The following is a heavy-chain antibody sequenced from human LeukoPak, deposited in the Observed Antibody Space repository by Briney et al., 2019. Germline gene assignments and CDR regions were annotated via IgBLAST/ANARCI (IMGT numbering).Heavy chain of an antibody. CDR2: RVGDGTT. V-gene: IGHV3-69-1*01. J-gene: IGHJ4*02. CDR1: GFSFDTFA. CDR3: ARDLRWAPRQGGERY. Sequence: GGSLRLSCAGSGFSFDTFAMTWVRQAPGKGLEWVSGRVGDGTTYYADSVKGRFTISRDNAKNSLYLQMNSLRAEDTAVYYCARDLRWAPRQGGERYWGQGTLVTVSS. D-gene: IGHD4-23*01.